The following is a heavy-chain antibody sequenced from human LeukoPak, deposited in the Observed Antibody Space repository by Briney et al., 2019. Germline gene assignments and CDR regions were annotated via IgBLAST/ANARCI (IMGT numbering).Heavy chain of an antibody. CDR1: GFTVSSSF. CDR2: IHRDDKT. Sequence: GGSLRLSCAASGFTVSSSFIYWVRRAPGKGLGWVSFIHRDDKTYYADSVKGRFTMSRDSSKNTLYLQMNSLGADDTPVYYCAREVISTPSYFDYWGQGILVTVSS. J-gene: IGHJ4*02. D-gene: IGHD2-2*01. CDR3: AREVISTPSYFDY. V-gene: IGHV3-53*01.